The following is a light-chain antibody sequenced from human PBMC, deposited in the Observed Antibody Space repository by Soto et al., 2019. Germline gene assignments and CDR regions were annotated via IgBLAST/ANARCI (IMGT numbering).Light chain of an antibody. J-gene: IGKJ2*02. CDR2: AAS. CDR3: QLSSSTLCT. V-gene: IGKV1-39*01. CDR1: QSISSY. Sequence: DIQMTQSPSSLSASVGDRVTITCRASQSISSYLNWYQQKPGKAHKLLIYAASSLQSGVPSRFSGSGSVTDFTLIISILQPEDLATYYCQLSSSTLCTFCQGTKLESK.